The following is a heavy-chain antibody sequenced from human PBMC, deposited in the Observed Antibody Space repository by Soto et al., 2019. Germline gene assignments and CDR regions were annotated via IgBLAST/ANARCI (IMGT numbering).Heavy chain of an antibody. J-gene: IGHJ6*03. Sequence: SETLSLTCAVYGGSFSGYYWSWIRQPPGKGLEWIGEINHSGSTNYNPSLKSRVTISVDTSKNQFSMKLSSVTAADTAVYYCAKGLTRDYYYYYYMDVWGKGTTVTVSS. CDR1: GGSFSGYY. CDR2: INHSGST. V-gene: IGHV4-34*01. CDR3: AKGLTRDYYYYYYMDV.